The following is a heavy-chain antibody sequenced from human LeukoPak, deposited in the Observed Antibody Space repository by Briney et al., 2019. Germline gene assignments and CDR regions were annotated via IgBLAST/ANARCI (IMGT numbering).Heavy chain of an antibody. CDR3: AREYSSSRYFDY. V-gene: IGHV3-74*01. Sequence: GGSLRLSCVASEFSFSNHWMNWVRQAPGKGLVWVSRINSDGSSTTYADSVKGRFTISRDNAENTLYLQMNSLRAEDTAVYYCAREYSSSRYFDYWGQGTLVTVSS. CDR2: INSDGSST. CDR1: EFSFSNHW. D-gene: IGHD6-6*01. J-gene: IGHJ4*02.